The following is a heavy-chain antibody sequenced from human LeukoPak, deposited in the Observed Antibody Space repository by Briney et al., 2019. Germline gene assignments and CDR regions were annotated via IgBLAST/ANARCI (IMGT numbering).Heavy chain of an antibody. Sequence: PGGSLRLSCAASGFTFSSYGMSWVRQAPGKGLEWVSAISGSGGSTYYADSVKGRFTISRDNSKNTLYLQMNSLRAEDTAVYYCARDGQAGFWSGQEQEPPKYYYYYYYMDVWGKGTTVTVSS. V-gene: IGHV3-23*01. CDR3: ARDGQAGFWSGQEQEPPKYYYYYYYMDV. CDR1: GFTFSSYG. CDR2: ISGSGGST. J-gene: IGHJ6*03. D-gene: IGHD3-3*01.